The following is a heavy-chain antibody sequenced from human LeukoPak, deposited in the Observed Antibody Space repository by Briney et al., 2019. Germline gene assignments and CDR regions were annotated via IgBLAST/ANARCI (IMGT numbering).Heavy chain of an antibody. J-gene: IGHJ3*02. V-gene: IGHV4-59*01. CDR1: GGSISSYY. D-gene: IGHD1-26*01. CDR2: IYYSGST. Sequence: SETLSLTCTVSGGSISSYYWSWIRQPPGKGLEWIGYIYYSGSTNYNPSLKSRVTISVDTSKNQFSLKLSSVTAADTAVYYCARRGSLGATRDAFDIWGQGAMVTVSS. CDR3: ARRGSLGATRDAFDI.